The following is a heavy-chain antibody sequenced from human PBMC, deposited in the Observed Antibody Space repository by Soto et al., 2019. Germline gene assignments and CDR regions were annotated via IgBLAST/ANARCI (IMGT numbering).Heavy chain of an antibody. CDR1: GGSINSGGYC. V-gene: IGHV4-31*03. J-gene: IGHJ4*02. D-gene: IGHD5-18*01. Sequence: QVQLQESGPGLVKPSQTLSLTCTVSGGSINSGGYCWSWIRQHPGKGLDWIGCISYGGSTSYNPSLKSRVTISVDTSKNQFSLKLTSVTDAATAVYYCSRGILVWGQGALITVSS. CDR3: SRGILV. CDR2: ISYGGST.